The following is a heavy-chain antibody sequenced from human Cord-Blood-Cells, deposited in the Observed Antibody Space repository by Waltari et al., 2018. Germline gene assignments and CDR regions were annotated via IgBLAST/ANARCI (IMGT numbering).Heavy chain of an antibody. V-gene: IGHV4-39*01. CDR2: IYYSGCT. J-gene: IGHJ5*02. CDR3: ARVQENYDFWSGYNWFDP. CDR1: GGSISSSSYY. D-gene: IGHD3-3*01. Sequence: QLQLQESGPGLVKPSETLSLTCTVSGGSISSSSYYWGWIRQPPGKGLEWIGSIYYSGCTYYNPSLKSRVTISVDTSKNQFSLKLSSVTAADTAVYYCARVQENYDFWSGYNWFDPWGQGTLVTVSS.